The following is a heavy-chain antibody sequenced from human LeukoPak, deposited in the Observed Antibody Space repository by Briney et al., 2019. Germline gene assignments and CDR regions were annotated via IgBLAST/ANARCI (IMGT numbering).Heavy chain of an antibody. J-gene: IGHJ4*02. CDR3: TRQGVYYSDSSAYYY. CDR1: GYRFTNYW. V-gene: IGHV5-51*01. D-gene: IGHD3-22*01. Sequence: GESLKISCKGSGYRFTNYWIGWVRQIPGKGLELMGSIYPGDSDTRYSPSFQGQVTISADKSITTAYLQWSSLKASDTAKYYCTRQGVYYSDSSAYYYWGQGTLVTLSS. CDR2: IYPGDSDT.